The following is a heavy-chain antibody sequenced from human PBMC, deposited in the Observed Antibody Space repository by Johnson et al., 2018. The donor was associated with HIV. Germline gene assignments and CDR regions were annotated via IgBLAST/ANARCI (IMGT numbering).Heavy chain of an antibody. CDR3: AKAREYDSTGHDAFDI. CDR2: IYSGGST. V-gene: IGHV3-66*02. CDR1: GFTVSSNY. J-gene: IGHJ3*02. Sequence: VLLVESGGGLVQPGGSLRLSCTASGFTVSSNYMSWVRQAPGKGLEWVSVIYSGGSTYYADSVKGRFTISRDDSKSMLYLQINSLRADDTAMYYCAKAREYDSTGHDAFDIWGQGTRVTVSS. D-gene: IGHD3-22*01.